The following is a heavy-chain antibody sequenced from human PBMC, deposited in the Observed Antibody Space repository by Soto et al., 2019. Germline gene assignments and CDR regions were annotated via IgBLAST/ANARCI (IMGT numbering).Heavy chain of an antibody. CDR3: ARDERETKYYDFWTDYYYGMDV. Sequence: SVKVSCKASGGTFSSYAISWVRQAPGQGHEWIGGIIPIFGTANYAQKFQGRVTITADESTSTAYMELSSLRSEDTAVYYCARDERETKYYDFWTDYYYGMDVWGQGTTVTVSS. J-gene: IGHJ6*02. CDR1: GGTFSSYA. CDR2: IIPIFGTA. D-gene: IGHD3-3*01. V-gene: IGHV1-69*13.